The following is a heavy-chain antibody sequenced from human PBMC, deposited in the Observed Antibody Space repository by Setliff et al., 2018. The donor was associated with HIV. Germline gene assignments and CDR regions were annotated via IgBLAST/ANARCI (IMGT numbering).Heavy chain of an antibody. CDR2: INPNSGGT. V-gene: IGHV1-2*06. D-gene: IGHD3-3*01. CDR3: ARGPFLEWLLYYDY. J-gene: IGHJ4*02. CDR1: GYTFSGYY. Sequence: ASVKVSCKASGYTFSGYYMHWVRQAPGQGLEWMGRINPNSGGTNYAQKFQGRVTMTRDTSISTAYMELSRLRSDDTAVYYCARGPFLEWLLYYDYWGQGTLVTVSS.